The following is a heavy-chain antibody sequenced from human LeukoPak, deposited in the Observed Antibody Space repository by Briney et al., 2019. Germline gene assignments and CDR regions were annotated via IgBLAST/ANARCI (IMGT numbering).Heavy chain of an antibody. D-gene: IGHD4-23*01. CDR1: GGSLSNYY. V-gene: IGHV4-59*01. CDR2: IYYSGST. J-gene: IGHJ5*02. CDR3: AGTGGNRCDP. Sequence: SETLSLTCTVSGGSLSNYYWSWIRQYPGQGLEWIGYIYYSGSTTYNPSLTSRVTISVDTSKKQFSLTLTSVAASYAAVYCYAGTGGNRCDPWGQGILVTVSS.